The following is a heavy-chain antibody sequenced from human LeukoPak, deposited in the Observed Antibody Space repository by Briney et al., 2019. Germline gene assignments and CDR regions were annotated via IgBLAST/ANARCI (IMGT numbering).Heavy chain of an antibody. V-gene: IGHV1-8*01. Sequence: ASVKVSCKASGYTFTSYDINWVRQATGQGLAWMGWMNPNSGNTGYAQKFQGRVTMTRNTSISTAYMELSSLRSEDTAVYYCARGPPQPWQQQLVPWGYYYYYYMDVWGKGTTVTVSS. CDR1: GYTFTSYD. CDR2: MNPNSGNT. D-gene: IGHD6-13*01. J-gene: IGHJ6*03. CDR3: ARGPPQPWQQQLVPWGYYYYYYMDV.